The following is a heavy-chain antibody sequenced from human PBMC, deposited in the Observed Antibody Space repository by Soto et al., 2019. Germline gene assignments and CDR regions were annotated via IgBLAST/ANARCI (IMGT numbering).Heavy chain of an antibody. CDR3: AKTEGVCSGGSCNYYYYYMDV. CDR1: GFTFDDYA. J-gene: IGHJ6*03. Sequence: LRLSCAASGFTFDDYAMHWVRQAPGKGLEWVSGISWNSGSIGYADSVKGRFTISRDNAKNSLYLQMNSLRAEDTALYYCAKTEGVCSGGSCNYYYYYMDVWGKGTTVTVSS. D-gene: IGHD2-15*01. V-gene: IGHV3-9*01. CDR2: ISWNSGSI.